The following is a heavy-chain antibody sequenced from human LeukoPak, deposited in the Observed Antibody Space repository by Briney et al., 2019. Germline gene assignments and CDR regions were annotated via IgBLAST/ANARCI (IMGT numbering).Heavy chain of an antibody. J-gene: IGHJ4*02. CDR1: GFNFSDYY. V-gene: IGHV3-11*01. Sequence: GGSLRLSCAASGFNFSDYYMRWIRAAPGKGLEWVSYISTSSSTVYYADSVKGRFTVSRANAKNSLYLQMNSLRAEDTVVYYCARVLATTLDYWGQGTLVTVSS. CDR3: ARVLATTLDY. CDR2: ISTSSSTV. D-gene: IGHD5-12*01.